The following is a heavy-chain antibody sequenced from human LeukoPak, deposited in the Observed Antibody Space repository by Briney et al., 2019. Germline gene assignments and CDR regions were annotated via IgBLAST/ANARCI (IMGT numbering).Heavy chain of an antibody. D-gene: IGHD3-10*01. CDR2: MNPNSGNT. J-gene: IGHJ5*02. CDR1: GYTFTSYD. Sequence: ASVKVSCKASGYTFTSYDINWVRQATGQGLEWMGWMNPNSGNTGYAQKFQGRVTMTRNTSISTAYMELSSLRSEDTAVYYCARTALLWFGELLTDWFDPWGQGTLVTVSS. V-gene: IGHV1-8*01. CDR3: ARTALLWFGELLTDWFDP.